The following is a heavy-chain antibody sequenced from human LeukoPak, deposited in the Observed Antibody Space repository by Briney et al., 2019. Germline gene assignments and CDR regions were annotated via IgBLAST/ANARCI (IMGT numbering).Heavy chain of an antibody. J-gene: IGHJ3*02. CDR3: ASGYCAGTSCYRGEFDAFDI. V-gene: IGHV4-39*01. Sequence: SETLSLTCTVSGGSISSNSYYRGWIRQPPGQGLEWIATFYYSGSTFYNPSLKSRVSISLDTSKNQFSLNLSSVTAADTAVYYCASGYCAGTSCYRGEFDAFDIWGQGTMVTVSS. CDR2: FYYSGST. D-gene: IGHD2-2*02. CDR1: GGSISSNSYY.